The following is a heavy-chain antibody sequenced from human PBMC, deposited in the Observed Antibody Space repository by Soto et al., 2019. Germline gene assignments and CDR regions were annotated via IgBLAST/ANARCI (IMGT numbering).Heavy chain of an antibody. Sequence: ASVKVSCKASGGTFSSYAISWVRQAPGQGLEWMGGIIPIFGTANYAQKFQGRVTITADESTSTAYMELSSLRSEETAVYYCARRGDFVGYYDSSGYYYYYYGMDVWGQGTTVTFSS. CDR2: IIPIFGTA. J-gene: IGHJ6*02. V-gene: IGHV1-69*13. CDR1: GGTFSSYA. CDR3: ARRGDFVGYYDSSGYYYYYYGMDV. D-gene: IGHD3-22*01.